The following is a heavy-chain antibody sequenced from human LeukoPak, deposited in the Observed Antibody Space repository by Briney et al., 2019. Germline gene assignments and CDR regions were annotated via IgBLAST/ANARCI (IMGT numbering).Heavy chain of an antibody. CDR2: ISAYNGNT. CDR1: GYTFTSYG. D-gene: IGHD2-2*02. V-gene: IGHV1-18*01. J-gene: IGHJ4*02. CDR3: ARGLAVIVVVPAAIVYFDY. Sequence: GASVKVSCKASGYTFTSYGISWVRQAPGQGLEWMGWISAYNGNTNYAQKLQGRVTMTTDTSTSTAYMELRSLRSDDTAVYYCARGLAVIVVVPAAIVYFDYWGQGTLVTVSS.